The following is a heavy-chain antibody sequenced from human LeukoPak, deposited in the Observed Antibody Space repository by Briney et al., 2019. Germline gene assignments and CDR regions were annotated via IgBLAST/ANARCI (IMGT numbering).Heavy chain of an antibody. J-gene: IGHJ4*02. CDR2: ISYDGSNK. CDR3: ARDRSGVGATLY. D-gene: IGHD1-26*01. Sequence: GGSLRLSCAASGFTFSSYAMHWVRQAPGKGLEWVAVISYDGSNKYYADSVKGRFTISRDNAKNSLYLQVNSLRVEDTAVYYCARDRSGVGATLYWGQGTLVTVSS. CDR1: GFTFSSYA. V-gene: IGHV3-30*04.